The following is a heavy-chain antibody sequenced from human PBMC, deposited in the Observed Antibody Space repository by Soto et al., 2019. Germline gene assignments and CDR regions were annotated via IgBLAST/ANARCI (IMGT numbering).Heavy chain of an antibody. CDR2: IRSKANSYAT. Sequence: EVQLVESGGGLVQPGGSLKLSCAASGFTFSGSAMHWVRQASGKGLEWVGRIRSKANSYATAYAASVKGRFTISRDDSKNTADLQMNSLKKEDTAVYYCTKRRGYGSGSYYYYMDVWGKGTTVTVSS. D-gene: IGHD3-10*01. V-gene: IGHV3-73*01. CDR3: TKRRGYGSGSYYYYMDV. CDR1: GFTFSGSA. J-gene: IGHJ6*03.